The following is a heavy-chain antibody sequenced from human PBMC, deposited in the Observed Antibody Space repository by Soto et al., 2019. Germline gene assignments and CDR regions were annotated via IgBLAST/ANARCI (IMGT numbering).Heavy chain of an antibody. CDR3: ARQYDCGGDCYFDWFDP. J-gene: IGHJ5*02. CDR2: IDPSDSYT. D-gene: IGHD2-21*02. CDR1: GYHFTSYW. V-gene: IGHV5-10-1*01. Sequence: GESLKISRKGSGYHFTSYWISWVRQIPGKGLEWMGRIDPSDSYTNYSPSFQGHVTISADKSISTAYLQWSSLKASDTAMYYCARQYDCGGDCYFDWFDPWGQGTLVTVSS.